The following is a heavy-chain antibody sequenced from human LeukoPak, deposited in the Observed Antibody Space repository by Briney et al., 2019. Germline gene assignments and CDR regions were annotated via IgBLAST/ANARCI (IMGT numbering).Heavy chain of an antibody. CDR1: KFTFSNAW. Sequence: GGSLRLSCAASKFTFSNAWMSWVRQAPGKGLEWVSVIYSGGSTYYADSVKGRFTISRDNSKNTLYLQMNSLRAEGTAVYYCARSETAMVVPDYWGQGTLVTVSS. D-gene: IGHD5-18*01. CDR3: ARSETAMVVPDY. V-gene: IGHV3-66*01. J-gene: IGHJ4*02. CDR2: IYSGGST.